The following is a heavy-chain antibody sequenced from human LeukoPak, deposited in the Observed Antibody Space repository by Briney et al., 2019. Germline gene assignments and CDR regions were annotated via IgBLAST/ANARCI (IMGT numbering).Heavy chain of an antibody. CDR3: ARESIAVAGTVH. Sequence: GSLRLSCAASGFTFSDYYMSWIRQALGKGLEWVSYISSSGSTIYYADSVKGRFTISRDNAKNSLYLQMNSLRAEDTAVYYCARESIAVAGTVHWGQGTLVTVSS. CDR1: GFTFSDYY. CDR2: ISSSGSTI. J-gene: IGHJ4*02. D-gene: IGHD6-19*01. V-gene: IGHV3-11*01.